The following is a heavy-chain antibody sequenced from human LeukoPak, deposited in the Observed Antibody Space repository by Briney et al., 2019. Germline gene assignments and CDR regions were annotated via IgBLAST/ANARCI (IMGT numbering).Heavy chain of an antibody. D-gene: IGHD4-17*01. V-gene: IGHV3-23*01. CDR3: AKESLYGDYPNNWFDP. J-gene: IGHJ5*02. Sequence: PGGSLRLSCAASGFTFSSYAMSWVRQAPGKGLEWVSGISGGGGSTYYADSVKGRFTISRDNSKNTLYLQMNSLRAEDTAVYYCAKESLYGDYPNNWFDPWGQGTLVTVSS. CDR2: ISGGGGST. CDR1: GFTFSSYA.